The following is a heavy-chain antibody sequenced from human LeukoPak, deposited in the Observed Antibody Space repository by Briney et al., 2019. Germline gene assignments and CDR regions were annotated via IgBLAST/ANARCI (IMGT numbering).Heavy chain of an antibody. CDR1: GFTFSSYA. Sequence: PGGSLRLSCAASGFTFSSYAMHWVRQAPGKGLDWVAVISNDGSKKYYADSVKGRFTISRDNSKNTLSLQVGSLRTEDTAVYYCAKDRYSYAFEYSDSWGQGTLVTVSS. J-gene: IGHJ4*02. V-gene: IGHV3-30*04. CDR3: AKDRYSYAFEYSDS. CDR2: ISNDGSKK. D-gene: IGHD5-18*01.